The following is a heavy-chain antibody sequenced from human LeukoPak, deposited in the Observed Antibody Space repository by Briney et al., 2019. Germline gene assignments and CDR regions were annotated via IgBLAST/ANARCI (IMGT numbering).Heavy chain of an antibody. CDR1: GGSFRSFAYY. CDR3: VRHEIPYFDS. V-gene: IGHV4-39*01. CDR2: IYYSGST. Sequence: SETLSLTCSFSGGSFRSFAYYWGWIRQPPGKGLEWIGSIYYSGSTYYNPALGSRVSISVSTSDNQFSLKLTSVTAADTAVYYCVRHEIPYFDSWGQGTLVSVSS. J-gene: IGHJ4*02. D-gene: IGHD2-2*02.